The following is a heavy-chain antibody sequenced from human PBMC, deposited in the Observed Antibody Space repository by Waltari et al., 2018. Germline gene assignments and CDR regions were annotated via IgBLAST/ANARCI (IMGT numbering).Heavy chain of an antibody. D-gene: IGHD5-12*01. V-gene: IGHV3-23*01. Sequence: EAQLWESGGGLVQPGGSLRVSCAASGFPVRSSAMSWVRQAPGKGLEWVSEISGTGSNTYYADSVKGRFTISKDNSKNILYLQMDSLRAEDTAVYYCARDGYNWIAFDVWGQGVLVTVSS. J-gene: IGHJ4*02. CDR3: ARDGYNWIAFDV. CDR1: GFPVRSSA. CDR2: ISGTGSNT.